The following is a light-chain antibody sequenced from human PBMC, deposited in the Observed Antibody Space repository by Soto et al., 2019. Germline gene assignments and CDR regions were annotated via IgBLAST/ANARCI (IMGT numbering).Light chain of an antibody. J-gene: IGKJ1*01. Sequence: SVLTQSPATLSFSPWEIGTLSCRASQSVSSNLVWYQQKPGQAPRLLIYGASTRVTGIPARFSGSGSGTEFTLTISSLQSEDFAVYYCQQYHNWWTFGQGTKVDIK. CDR3: QQYHNWWT. V-gene: IGKV3-15*01. CDR1: QSVSSN. CDR2: GAS.